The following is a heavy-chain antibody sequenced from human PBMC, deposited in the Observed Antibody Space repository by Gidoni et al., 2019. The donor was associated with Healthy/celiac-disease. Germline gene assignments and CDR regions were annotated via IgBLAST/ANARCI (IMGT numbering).Heavy chain of an antibody. D-gene: IGHD3-10*01. CDR1: GGSFSGYY. CDR3: ARGKKGKVTMVRGAKDYYYGMDV. V-gene: IGHV4-34*01. Sequence: QVQLQQWGAGLLKPSETLSLTCAVYGGSFSGYYWSWIRTPPGKGLEWLGEINHSGRTNYNPSIKSRVTISVDTSKNQFSLKLSSVTAADTAVYYCARGKKGKVTMVRGAKDYYYGMDVWGQGTTVTVSS. CDR2: INHSGRT. J-gene: IGHJ6*02.